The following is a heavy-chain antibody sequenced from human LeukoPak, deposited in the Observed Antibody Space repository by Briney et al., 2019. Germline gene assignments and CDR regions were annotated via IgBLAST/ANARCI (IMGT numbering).Heavy chain of an antibody. V-gene: IGHV3-53*01. D-gene: IGHD3-3*01. CDR3: ASDDFWSSY. Sequence: PGGSLRLSCAASGFTFSSYAMHWVRQAPGKGLEWVSVIYSGGSTYYADSVKGRFTISRDNSKNTLYLQMNSLRAEDTAVYYCASDDFWSSYWGQGTLVTVSS. CDR2: IYSGGST. J-gene: IGHJ4*02. CDR1: GFTFSSYA.